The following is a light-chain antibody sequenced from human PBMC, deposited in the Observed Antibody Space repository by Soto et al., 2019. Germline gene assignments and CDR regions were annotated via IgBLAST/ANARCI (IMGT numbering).Light chain of an antibody. V-gene: IGLV1-47*01. J-gene: IGLJ1*01. CDR3: AAWDDSLGGYV. CDR1: SSNIGSNY. Sequence: QAVVTQPPSASGTPGQRVTISCSGSSSNIGSNYVFWYQQLPGTAPKLLIYRNNQRPSGVPDRFSGSKSGTSASLAISGLRPEYEADYYCAAWDDSLGGYVFGTGTKLTVL. CDR2: RNN.